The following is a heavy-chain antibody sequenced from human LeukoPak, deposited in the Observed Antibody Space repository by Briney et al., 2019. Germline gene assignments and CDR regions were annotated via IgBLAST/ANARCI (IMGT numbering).Heavy chain of an antibody. Sequence: SETLSLTCTVSGGSISSYYWSWIRQPPGKGLEWIGYIYYSGSTNYNPSLKSRVTMSVDTSKNQFSLKLNSVTAADTAVYYCARDQSGYSYGLQLGYWGQGTLVTVSS. D-gene: IGHD5-18*01. J-gene: IGHJ4*02. V-gene: IGHV4-59*01. CDR1: GGSISSYY. CDR2: IYYSGST. CDR3: ARDQSGYSYGLQLGY.